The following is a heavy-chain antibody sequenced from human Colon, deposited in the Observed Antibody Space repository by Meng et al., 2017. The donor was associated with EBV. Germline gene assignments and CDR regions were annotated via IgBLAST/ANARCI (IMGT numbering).Heavy chain of an antibody. D-gene: IGHD2-8*02. V-gene: IGHV4-34*12. J-gene: IGHJ4*02. CDR2: IIHGGSP. CDR1: GGSLSGAY. CDR3: ARRPTGIDY. Sequence: QLRRPQWGGGLLKPSDTLSLTWAVNGGSLSGAYWNWIRQPPGKGLGWIGEIIHGGSPSYNPSLKSRVTISIDTSKNQLSLMLSSVTAADTAVYYCARRPTGIDYWGQGTLVTVSS.